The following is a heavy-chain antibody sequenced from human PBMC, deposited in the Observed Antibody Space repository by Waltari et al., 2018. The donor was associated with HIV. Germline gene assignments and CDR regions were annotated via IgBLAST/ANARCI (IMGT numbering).Heavy chain of an antibody. CDR3: ARGNRWQVLSWFDY. D-gene: IGHD6-19*01. V-gene: IGHV5-51*03. CDR1: GFRFTNSW. CDR2: IYAGDSDT. Sequence: VHLVQAGAAVKKPGVSLRISCTASGFRFTNSWIGWVRQMPGKGLEWMGVIYAGDSDTTYSPSFQGQVTISTDKSINTAYLQWSSLKASDTAIYYCARGNRWQVLSWFDYWGQGTLVTVSS. J-gene: IGHJ4*02.